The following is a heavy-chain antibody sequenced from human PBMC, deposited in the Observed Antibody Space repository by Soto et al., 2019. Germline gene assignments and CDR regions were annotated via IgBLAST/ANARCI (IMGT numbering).Heavy chain of an antibody. D-gene: IGHD2-21*02. CDR1: GFTFSDYY. CDR2: ISGSGITI. J-gene: IGHJ6*02. Sequence: PGGSLRLSCAGSGFTFSDYYMGWIRQAPGKGLEWVSYISGSGITIYYADSVKGRFTISRDNAKNSLYLQMNSLRADDTAVYFCVPVTHYGMAVWGQGTTVTVSS. CDR3: VPVTHYGMAV. V-gene: IGHV3-11*01.